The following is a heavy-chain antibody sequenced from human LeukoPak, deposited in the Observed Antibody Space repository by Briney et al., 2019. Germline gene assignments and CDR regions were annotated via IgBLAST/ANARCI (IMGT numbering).Heavy chain of an antibody. V-gene: IGHV1-2*02. CDR2: INPKNGDT. J-gene: IGHJ4*02. CDR1: GYIFKDYY. Sequence: ASVKVSCKASGYIFKDYYIHWMRQAPGQGLEWMGWINPKNGDTNYAQKFQGRVTMTRDTSISTAYMELSRLRSDDTAVYYCARDFPYSSGWYSPVDYWGQGTLVTVSS. CDR3: ARDFPYSSGWYSPVDY. D-gene: IGHD6-19*01.